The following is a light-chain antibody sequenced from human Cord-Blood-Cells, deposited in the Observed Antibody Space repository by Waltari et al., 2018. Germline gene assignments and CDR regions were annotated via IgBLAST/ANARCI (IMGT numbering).Light chain of an antibody. CDR1: QSISSY. J-gene: IGKJ3*01. CDR2: AAS. CDR3: QQSYSTPLVT. V-gene: IGKV1-39*01. Sequence: IQMTQSPSSLSAYVGDRVTITCRGSQSISSYLNWYQQQTGKAPKILIYAASSLQSGVPSRFSGSGSGTDFTLPISSLQPEDFATYYCQQSYSTPLVTFGPGTKVDIK.